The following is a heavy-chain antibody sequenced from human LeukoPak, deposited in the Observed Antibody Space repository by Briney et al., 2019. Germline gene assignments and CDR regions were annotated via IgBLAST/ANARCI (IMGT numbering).Heavy chain of an antibody. CDR3: ARDFGTIVVVTAIVD. V-gene: IGHV3-30*02. D-gene: IGHD2-21*02. J-gene: IGHJ4*02. CDR1: GFTFSSYG. CDR2: IRYDGSNK. Sequence: GGSLRLFCAASGFTFSSYGMHWVRQAPGKGLEWVAFIRYDGSNKYYADSVKGRFTISRDNSKNTLYLQMNSLRAEDTAVYYCARDFGTIVVVTAIVDWGQGTLVTVSS.